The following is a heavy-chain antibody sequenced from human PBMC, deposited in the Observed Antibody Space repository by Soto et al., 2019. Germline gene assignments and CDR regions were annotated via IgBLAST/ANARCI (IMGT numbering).Heavy chain of an antibody. CDR2: IYYSGST. D-gene: IGHD2-2*01. CDR3: ARKGYCSSTSCPVGAFDI. V-gene: IGHV4-59*01. J-gene: IGHJ3*02. Sequence: SETLSLTCTVSGGSISSYYWSWIRQPPGKGLEWIGYIYYSGSTNYNPSLKSRVTISVDTPKNQFSLKLSSVTAADTAVYYCARKGYCSSTSCPVGAFDIWGQGTMVTVSS. CDR1: GGSISSYY.